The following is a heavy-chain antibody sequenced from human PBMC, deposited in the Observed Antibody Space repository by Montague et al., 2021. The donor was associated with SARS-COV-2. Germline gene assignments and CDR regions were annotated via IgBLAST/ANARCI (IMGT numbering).Heavy chain of an antibody. CDR1: GFTFSSYY. CDR2: ISGSSSYI. CDR3: ARDLPSFFLGMAVAGPFDP. J-gene: IGHJ5*02. Sequence: SLRLSCAASGFTFSSYYMNWVRQAPGKGLEWVSSISGSSSYIYYADSVKGRFTISRDNAKNSLYLQMNSLRAEDTAVYYCARDLPSFFLGMAVAGPFDPWGQGTLVTVSS. V-gene: IGHV3-21*01. D-gene: IGHD6-19*01.